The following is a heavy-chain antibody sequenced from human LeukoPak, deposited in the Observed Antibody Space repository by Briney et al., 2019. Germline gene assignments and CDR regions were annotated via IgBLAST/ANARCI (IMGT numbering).Heavy chain of an antibody. CDR3: ARHLTKKVGATTECYFDY. CDR1: GYTFTSYW. CDR2: IYPAYLDA. Sequence: PGESLKISCKGSGYTFTSYWIGWVRQMPGKGLEWMGIIYPAYLDARYSPSFQGHVTFSVDKSNSTAFLQWSSLQASDSAMYYCARHLTKKVGATTECYFDYWGQGTLVTVSS. D-gene: IGHD1-26*01. V-gene: IGHV5-51*01. J-gene: IGHJ4*02.